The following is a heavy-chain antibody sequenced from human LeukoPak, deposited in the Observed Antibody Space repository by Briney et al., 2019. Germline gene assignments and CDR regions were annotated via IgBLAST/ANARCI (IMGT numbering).Heavy chain of an antibody. CDR3: ARAGPSSSWHRFDY. D-gene: IGHD6-13*01. CDR1: GFTVSRNY. V-gene: IGHV3-66*01. Sequence: PGGSLRLSCAASGFTVSRNYTSWVRQAPGKGLEWVSVIYSGGRTYYADSVKGRFTISRDNSKNTLYLQMNSLRAEETAVYYCARAGPSSSWHRFDYWGQGTLVTVSS. J-gene: IGHJ4*02. CDR2: IYSGGRT.